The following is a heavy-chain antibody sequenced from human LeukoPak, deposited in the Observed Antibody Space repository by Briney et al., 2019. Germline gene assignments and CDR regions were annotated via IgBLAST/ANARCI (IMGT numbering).Heavy chain of an antibody. D-gene: IGHD3-16*01. CDR2: IYYSGST. V-gene: IGHV4-34*01. CDR1: GGSFSGYY. Sequence: SETLSLTCAVYGGSFSGYYWSWIRQPPGKGLEWIGGIYYSGSTYYNPSLKSRVTISVDTSKNQFSLKLSSVTAADTAVYYCARAPSFPYDYVWGSPFDYWGQGTLVTVSS. J-gene: IGHJ4*02. CDR3: ARAPSFPYDYVWGSPFDY.